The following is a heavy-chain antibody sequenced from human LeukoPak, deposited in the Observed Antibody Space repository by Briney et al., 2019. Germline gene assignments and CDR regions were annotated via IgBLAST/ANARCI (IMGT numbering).Heavy chain of an antibody. J-gene: IGHJ4*02. CDR2: INPNSGGT. V-gene: IGHV1-2*02. Sequence: ASVKVSCKASGYTFTGYYMHWVRQAPGQGLEWMGWINPNSGGTNYAQKFQGRVTMTRDTSISTAYMELSRLRFDDTAVYYCATVDIVATNFDYWGQGTLVTVSS. CDR3: ATVDIVATNFDY. D-gene: IGHD5-12*01. CDR1: GYTFTGYY.